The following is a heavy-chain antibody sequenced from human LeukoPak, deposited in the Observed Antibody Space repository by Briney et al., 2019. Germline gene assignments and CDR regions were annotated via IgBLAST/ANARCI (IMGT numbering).Heavy chain of an antibody. V-gene: IGHV4-39*07. CDR3: ARERTTTDYPYQRYFDY. J-gene: IGHJ4*02. D-gene: IGHD1/OR15-1a*01. Sequence: PSETLSLTCTVSGGSISSYYWSWIRQPPGKGLEWIGSIYYSGSTYYNPSLKSRVTISVDTSKNQFSLKLSSVTAADTAVYYCARERTTTDYPYQRYFDYWGQGTLVTVSS. CDR1: GGSISSYY. CDR2: IYYSGST.